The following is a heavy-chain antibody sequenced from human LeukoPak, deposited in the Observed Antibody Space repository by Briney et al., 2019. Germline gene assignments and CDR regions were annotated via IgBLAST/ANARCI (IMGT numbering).Heavy chain of an antibody. D-gene: IGHD3-16*01. J-gene: IGHJ4*02. Sequence: NTSETLSLTCAVYGGSFSGYYWSWIRQPPGKGLEWIGSIYYSGSTYYNPSLKSRVTISVDTSKNQFSLKLNSVTATDTAVYYCARHYGPWGQGTLVTVSS. V-gene: IGHV4-34*01. CDR1: GGSFSGYY. CDR3: ARHYGP. CDR2: IYYSGST.